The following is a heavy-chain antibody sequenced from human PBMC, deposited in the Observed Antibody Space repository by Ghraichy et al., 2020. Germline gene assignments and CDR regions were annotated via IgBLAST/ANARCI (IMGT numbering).Heavy chain of an antibody. Sequence: LNISCAASGLTFSDHYMDWVRQAPGKGLEWVGRIRNKRNSYTTEYAASVKGRFIISRDDSKNSLYLQMSSLKTDDTAVYYCARPHYGSGTYFYYFDYWGQGTLVTVSS. V-gene: IGHV3-72*01. CDR3: ARPHYGSGTYFYYFDY. J-gene: IGHJ4*02. CDR1: GLTFSDHY. CDR2: IRNKRNSYTT. D-gene: IGHD3-10*01.